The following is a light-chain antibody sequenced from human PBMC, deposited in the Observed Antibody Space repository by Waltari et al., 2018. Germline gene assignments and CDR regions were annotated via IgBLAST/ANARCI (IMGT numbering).Light chain of an antibody. Sequence: QSALTQPPSASGSPGQSITISCPGISPAVEAYDPVFWYQQHPGKAPKLLIYEVTKRPSGVPDRFSGSKSDNTASLAVSGLQAEDEADYYCSSYAGGSSLMFGGGTKLTVL. CDR2: EVT. CDR3: SSYAGGSSLM. J-gene: IGLJ3*02. V-gene: IGLV2-8*01. CDR1: SPAVEAYDP.